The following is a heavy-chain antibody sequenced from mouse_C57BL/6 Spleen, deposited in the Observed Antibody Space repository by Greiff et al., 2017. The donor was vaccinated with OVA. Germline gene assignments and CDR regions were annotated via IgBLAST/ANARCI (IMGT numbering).Heavy chain of an antibody. CDR3: ARDKFITTVVAHWYFDV. CDR2: IYPGSGST. Sequence: QVQLQQPGAELVKPGASVKMSCKASGYTFTSYWLTWVKQRPGQGLEWIGDIYPGSGSTNYNEKFKSKATLTVDTSSSTAYMQLSSLTSEDSAVYYCARDKFITTVVAHWYFDVWGTGTTVTVSS. CDR1: GYTFTSYW. V-gene: IGHV1-55*01. J-gene: IGHJ1*03. D-gene: IGHD1-1*01.